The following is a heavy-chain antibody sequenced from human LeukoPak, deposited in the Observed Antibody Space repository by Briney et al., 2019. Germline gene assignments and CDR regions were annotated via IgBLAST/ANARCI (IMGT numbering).Heavy chain of an antibody. J-gene: IGHJ4*02. CDR3: ARGRGGDYVPSRFDY. D-gene: IGHD4-17*01. CDR1: GFAFSGFA. V-gene: IGHV3-23*01. Sequence: GGSLRLSCSASGFAFSGFAMGWVRQAPGKGLEWVSSISGSGGNTYYADSVEGRFTVSRDNSKSTLFLQMNSLRAEDTALYYCARGRGGDYVPSRFDYWGQGILATVSS. CDR2: ISGSGGNT.